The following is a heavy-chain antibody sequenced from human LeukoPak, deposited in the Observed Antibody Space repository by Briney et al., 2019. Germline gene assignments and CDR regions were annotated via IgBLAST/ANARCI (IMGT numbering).Heavy chain of an antibody. CDR3: ARGLNCSSTSCYLHWFDP. Sequence: PSETLSLTCAVYGGSFSGYYCSWIRHPPGPGLERIGEINHSGSTNYNPSLKSRVTISVDTSKNQFSLKLSSVTAADTAVYYCARGLNCSSTSCYLHWFDPWGQGILVTVSS. CDR2: INHSGST. V-gene: IGHV4-34*01. D-gene: IGHD2-2*01. CDR1: GGSFSGYY. J-gene: IGHJ5*02.